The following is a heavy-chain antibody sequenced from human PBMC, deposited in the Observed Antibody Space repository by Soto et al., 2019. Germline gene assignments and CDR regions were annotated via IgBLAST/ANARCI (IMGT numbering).Heavy chain of an antibody. J-gene: IGHJ4*02. CDR1: GYTFTNYW. V-gene: IGHV5-51*01. CDR3: ATPGPRVAASF. CDR2: IYPSDLDT. Sequence: GESLEISCKGLGYTFTNYWIGCVRQMPGKGLEWMGLIYPSDLDTRYSPSFQGQVTISADKSVSTAYLQWNSLKASDTAMYYCATPGPRVAASFWGKGTQVTVS. D-gene: IGHD6-19*01.